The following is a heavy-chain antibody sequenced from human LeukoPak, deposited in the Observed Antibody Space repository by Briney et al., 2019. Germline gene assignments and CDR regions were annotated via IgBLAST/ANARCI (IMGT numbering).Heavy chain of an antibody. CDR3: ARGGHIAIPPYGFDY. Sequence: PSETLSLTCTVSGVSIRSNYWSWVRRPPGKGLEWIANINYSGATYYNPSLRSRVTISIDTSKSQFSLKLPSVTVADTAVYYCARGGHIAIPPYGFDYWGQGALVTVSS. V-gene: IGHV4-59*01. CDR1: GVSIRSNY. D-gene: IGHD4-17*01. J-gene: IGHJ4*02. CDR2: INYSGAT.